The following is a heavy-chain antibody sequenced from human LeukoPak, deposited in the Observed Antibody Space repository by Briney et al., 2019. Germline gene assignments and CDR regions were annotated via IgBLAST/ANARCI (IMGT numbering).Heavy chain of an antibody. V-gene: IGHV1-24*01. Sequence: GASVKVSCKVSGYILTELSIHWVRQAPGKGLEWMGGFDPEDGETIYAQKFQGRVTMTEDTSTDTVYMELSSLRSEDTAVYHCAREESRVDIVATRVTDVWGKGTTVTVSS. J-gene: IGHJ6*04. D-gene: IGHD5-12*01. CDR1: GYILTELS. CDR2: FDPEDGET. CDR3: AREESRVDIVATRVTDV.